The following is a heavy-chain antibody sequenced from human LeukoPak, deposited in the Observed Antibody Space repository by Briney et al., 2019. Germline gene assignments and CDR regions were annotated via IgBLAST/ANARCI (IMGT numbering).Heavy chain of an antibody. J-gene: IGHJ3*02. CDR2: INPNSGGT. CDR3: ATGYSSGWYPPGDAFDI. D-gene: IGHD6-19*01. Sequence: ASVKVSCKASGYTFTGYYMHLVRQAPGQGLEWMGWINPNSGGTNYAQKFQGRVTMTRDTSISTAYTELSRLRSDDTAVYYCATGYSSGWYPPGDAFDIWDQGTMVTVSS. CDR1: GYTFTGYY. V-gene: IGHV1-2*02.